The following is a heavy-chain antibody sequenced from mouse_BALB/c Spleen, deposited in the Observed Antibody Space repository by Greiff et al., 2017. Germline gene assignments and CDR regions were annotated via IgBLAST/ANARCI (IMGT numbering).Heavy chain of an antibody. Sequence: QVQLKESGPGLVAPSQSLSITCTVSGFSLTGYGVNWVRQPPGKGLEWLGMIWGDGSTDYNSALKSRLSISKDNSKSQVFLKMNSLQTDDTARYYCAREGYGSSTGMDYWGQGTSVTVSS. CDR3: AREGYGSSTGMDY. D-gene: IGHD1-1*01. CDR2: IWGDGST. CDR1: GFSLTGYG. V-gene: IGHV2-6-7*01. J-gene: IGHJ4*01.